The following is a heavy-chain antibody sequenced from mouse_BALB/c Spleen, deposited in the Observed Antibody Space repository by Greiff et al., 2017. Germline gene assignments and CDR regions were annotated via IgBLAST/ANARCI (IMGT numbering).Heavy chain of an antibody. CDR3: ARGGLDY. Sequence: EVMLVESGGGLVKPGGSLKLSCAASGFTFSDYYMYWVRQTPEKRLEWVATISDGGSYTYYPDSVKGRFTISRDNAKNNLYLQMSSLKSEDTAMYYCARGGLDYWGQGTTLTVSS. J-gene: IGHJ2*01. V-gene: IGHV5-4*02. CDR2: ISDGGSYT. CDR1: GFTFSDYY.